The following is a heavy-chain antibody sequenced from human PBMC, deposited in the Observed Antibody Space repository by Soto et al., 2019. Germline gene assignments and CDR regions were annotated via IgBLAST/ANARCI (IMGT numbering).Heavy chain of an antibody. Sequence: GESLKISCKGSGYSFTSYWIGWVRQMPGKGLEWMGIIYPGDSDTRYSPSFQGQVTISADKSISTAYLQWSSLKASDTAMYYCARRRAYYYDSSGYYEWDYWGQGTLVTVS. J-gene: IGHJ4*02. CDR3: ARRRAYYYDSSGYYEWDY. V-gene: IGHV5-51*01. CDR2: IYPGDSDT. CDR1: GYSFTSYW. D-gene: IGHD3-22*01.